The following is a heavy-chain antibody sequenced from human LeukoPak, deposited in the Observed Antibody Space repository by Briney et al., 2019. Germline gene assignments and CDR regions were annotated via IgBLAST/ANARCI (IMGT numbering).Heavy chain of an antibody. CDR3: ARSGYSYGTSDYYYYYMDV. CDR2: IYTSGST. Sequence: SETLTLTCTVSGGSISSYYWSCIRQPAGKGLEWIARIYTSGSTNYNPSLKSRVTMSVDTSKNQFSLKLSSVTAADTAVYYCARSGYSYGTSDYYYYYMDVWGKGTTVSVSS. CDR1: GGSISSYY. D-gene: IGHD5-18*01. J-gene: IGHJ6*03. V-gene: IGHV4-4*07.